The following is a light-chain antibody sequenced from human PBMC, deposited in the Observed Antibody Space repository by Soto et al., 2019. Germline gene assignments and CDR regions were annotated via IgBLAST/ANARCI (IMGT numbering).Light chain of an antibody. CDR1: QSVNSSY. J-gene: IGKJ1*01. CDR2: GAY. CDR3: QRCGNSTQT. V-gene: IGKV3-20*01. Sequence: EIVLTQSPGTLSLSPVERVTLSCRASQSVNSSYLAWYQHKPGQAPRLLIYGAYTRATGIPDRFSGRGSGTDFNLTIASLEPGEFAVYYCQRCGNSTQTFGQGTKVDIK.